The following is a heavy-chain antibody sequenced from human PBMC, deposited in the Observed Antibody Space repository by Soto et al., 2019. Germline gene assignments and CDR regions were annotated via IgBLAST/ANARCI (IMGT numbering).Heavy chain of an antibody. Sequence: GESLKISCAASGFTFSSYSMNWVRQAPGKGLEWVSSISSSSSYIYYADSVKGRFTISRDNAKNSLYLQMNSLRAEDTAVYYCARDMESSSSGFDYWGQGTLVTVSS. D-gene: IGHD6-6*01. V-gene: IGHV3-21*01. CDR1: GFTFSSYS. CDR2: ISSSSSYI. J-gene: IGHJ4*02. CDR3: ARDMESSSSGFDY.